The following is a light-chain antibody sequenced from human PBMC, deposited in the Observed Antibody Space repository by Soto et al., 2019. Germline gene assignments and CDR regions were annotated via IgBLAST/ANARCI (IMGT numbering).Light chain of an antibody. J-gene: IGLJ1*01. V-gene: IGLV2-14*01. CDR3: SSYTNSNTLV. Sequence: QSALTQPASVSGSPGQTITISCTGTSSDVGGYNYVSWYQQYPGKAPKLMIYDVSNRPSGVSNRFSGSKSGNTASLTISGLQAQDEADYYCSSYTNSNTLVFGSGTKLTVL. CDR2: DVS. CDR1: SSDVGGYNY.